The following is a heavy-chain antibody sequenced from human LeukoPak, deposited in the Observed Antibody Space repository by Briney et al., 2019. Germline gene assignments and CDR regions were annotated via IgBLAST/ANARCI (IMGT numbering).Heavy chain of an antibody. D-gene: IGHD3-10*01. CDR2: INHSGST. CDR1: GGSFSGYY. CDR3: GRSSLLCFGELSWYNWFDP. V-gene: IGHV4-34*01. J-gene: IGHJ5*02. Sequence: SETLSLTCAVYGGSFSGYYWSWIRQPPGKGLEWIWEINHSGSTNYNPSLKSRVTISVDTSKNQFSLKLSSVTAADTAVCYCGRSSLLCFGELSWYNWFDPWGQGTLVTLSS.